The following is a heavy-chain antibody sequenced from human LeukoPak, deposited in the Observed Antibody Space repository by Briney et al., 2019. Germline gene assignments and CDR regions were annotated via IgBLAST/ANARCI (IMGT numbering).Heavy chain of an antibody. CDR2: ISFSGSTI. V-gene: IGHV3-48*03. J-gene: IGHJ1*01. CDR3: ARGGYYDSSGYYYVGYFHH. D-gene: IGHD3-22*01. CDR1: GFTFSSHW. Sequence: GGSLRLSCEASGFTFSSHWMHWVRQAPGKGPEWVSYISFSGSTIYYADSVKGRFTISRDNAKNSLYVQMNSLRAEDTAVYYCARGGYYDSSGYYYVGYFHHWGQGTLVTVSS.